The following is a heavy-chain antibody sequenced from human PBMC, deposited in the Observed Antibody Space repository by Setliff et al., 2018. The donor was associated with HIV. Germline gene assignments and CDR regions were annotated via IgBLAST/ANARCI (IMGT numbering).Heavy chain of an antibody. CDR2: ISSSSSYI. Sequence: GSLRLSCAASGFTFSNYAMSWVRQAPGKGLEWVSSISSSSSYIYYADSVKGRFTISRDNAKNSLYLQMNSLRAEDTAVYYCAKGPGYSSSWYYFNYWGQGTLVTVSS. CDR3: AKGPGYSSSWYYFNY. J-gene: IGHJ4*02. V-gene: IGHV3-21*01. D-gene: IGHD6-13*01. CDR1: GFTFSNYA.